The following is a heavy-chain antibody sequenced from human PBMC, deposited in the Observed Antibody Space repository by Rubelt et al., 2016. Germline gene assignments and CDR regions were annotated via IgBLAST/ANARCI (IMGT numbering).Heavy chain of an antibody. CDR3: ARVRQLSDY. CDR2: INPDSGGT. CDR1: GYTFNVYY. D-gene: IGHD6-6*01. Sequence: QVQLVQSGSELKKPGASVKVSCKASGYTFNVYYMHWVRQAPGQGLEWMGRINPDSGGTNYAQKFQGRVTMTRDTSISTAYMELSRLRSDDTAVYYCARVRQLSDYWCQGTLVTVSS. J-gene: IGHJ4*02. V-gene: IGHV1-2*06.